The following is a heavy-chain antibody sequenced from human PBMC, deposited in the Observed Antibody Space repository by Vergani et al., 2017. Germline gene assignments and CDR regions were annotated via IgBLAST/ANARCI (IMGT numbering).Heavy chain of an antibody. CDR2: IYPGDSDT. D-gene: IGHD2-2*01. J-gene: IGHJ3*02. CDR3: ARQYCSSTSCERAFDI. Sequence: EVHLVQSGAEVKKPGESLKISCKGSGYSFNSYWIGWVRQMPGKGLEWMGIIYPGDSDTTYSPSFQGQVTISADKSISTAYLQWSSLKASDTAMYYCARQYCSSTSCERAFDIWGQGTMVTVSS. CDR1: GYSFNSYW. V-gene: IGHV5-51*01.